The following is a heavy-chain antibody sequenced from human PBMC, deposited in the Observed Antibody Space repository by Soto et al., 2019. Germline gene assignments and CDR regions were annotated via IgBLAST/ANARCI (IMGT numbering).Heavy chain of an antibody. CDR1: GFPFSSYA. J-gene: IGHJ6*02. CDR2: ISGSGAHT. CDR3: AKDKSASAMVDGFMDV. D-gene: IGHD5-18*01. Sequence: EVQLLESGGGLVQPGGSLRLSCAASGFPFSSYAMYWVRQVPGKGLEWVSSISGSGAHTYYADSKEGRFTISRDNSQNTLYLQINSLRAEDTAVYQCAKDKSASAMVDGFMDVWGQGTRVTVS. V-gene: IGHV3-23*01.